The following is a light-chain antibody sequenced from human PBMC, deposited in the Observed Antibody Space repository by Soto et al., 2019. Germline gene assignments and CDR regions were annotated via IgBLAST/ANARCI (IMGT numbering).Light chain of an antibody. Sequence: DVAMTPTPLSSPVTLGQPASISCRSSQSLVYSDGNTYLSWLQQRPGQPPRLLIYQVSNRFSGVQDRFSGSGAGTDLPLKISRVAAEDVGVCYCVQLSHFPRTFGQGTKVGI. V-gene: IGKV2-24*01. J-gene: IGKJ1*01. CDR2: QVS. CDR3: VQLSHFPRT. CDR1: QSLVYSDGNTY.